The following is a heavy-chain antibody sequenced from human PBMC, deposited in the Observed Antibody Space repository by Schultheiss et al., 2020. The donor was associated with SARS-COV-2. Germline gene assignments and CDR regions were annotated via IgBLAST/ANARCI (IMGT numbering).Heavy chain of an antibody. Sequence: SETLSLTCTVSGGSISSGGYYWSWIRQHPGKGLEWIGYIYYSGSTYYNPSLKSRVTISVDTSRNQFSLKLNSVTAADTAVYYCARDLRAEVVTAFDSWGQGTLVTVSS. D-gene: IGHD2-21*02. CDR2: IYYSGST. CDR3: ARDLRAEVVTAFDS. V-gene: IGHV4-31*03. J-gene: IGHJ5*01. CDR1: GGSISSGGYY.